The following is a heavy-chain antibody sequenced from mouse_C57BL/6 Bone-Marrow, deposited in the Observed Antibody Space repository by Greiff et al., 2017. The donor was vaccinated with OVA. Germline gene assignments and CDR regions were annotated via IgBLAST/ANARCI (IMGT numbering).Heavy chain of an antibody. CDR1: GYTFTSYW. J-gene: IGHJ3*01. CDR3: ARSAAY. CDR2: IDPSDSYT. Sequence: VQLQQPGAELVKPGASVKLSCKASGYTFTSYWMQWVKQRPGQGLAWIGEIDPSDSYTNYNQKFKGKATLTVDTSSSTAYMQLSSLTSEDSAVYYCARSAAYWGQGTLVTVSA. V-gene: IGHV1-50*01.